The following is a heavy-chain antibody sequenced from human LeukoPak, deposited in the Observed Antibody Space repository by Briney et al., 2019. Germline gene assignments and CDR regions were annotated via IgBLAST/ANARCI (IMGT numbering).Heavy chain of an antibody. CDR2: ISSGSAFI. CDR3: AKDLRITMVRGADY. D-gene: IGHD3-10*01. Sequence: GGSLRLSCTASGFTFSSYSMNWVRQAPGKGLEWVSSISSGSAFIYYADSVKGRFTISRDNAKKSLYLQMNSLRAEDTAVYYCAKDLRITMVRGADYWGQGTLVTVSS. J-gene: IGHJ4*02. V-gene: IGHV3-21*04. CDR1: GFTFSSYS.